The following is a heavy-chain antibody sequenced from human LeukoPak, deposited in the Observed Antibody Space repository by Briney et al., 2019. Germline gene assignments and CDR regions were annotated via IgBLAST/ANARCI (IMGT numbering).Heavy chain of an antibody. Sequence: GASVKVSCKASGYTFTTYGISWVRQAPGQGLEWMGWINTRTGNPTYAQGFTDRFVFSLDTSVSTAYLQISSLKAEDTAVYYCARDSESTYCSGGSCYSDDAFDIWGQGTMVTVSS. CDR3: ARDSESTYCSGGSCYSDDAFDI. V-gene: IGHV7-4-1*02. CDR1: GYTFTTYG. D-gene: IGHD2-15*01. CDR2: INTRTGNP. J-gene: IGHJ3*02.